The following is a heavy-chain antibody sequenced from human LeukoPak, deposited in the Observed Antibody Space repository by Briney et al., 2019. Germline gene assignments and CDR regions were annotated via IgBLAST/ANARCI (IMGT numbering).Heavy chain of an antibody. D-gene: IGHD3-22*01. J-gene: IGHJ4*02. V-gene: IGHV1-69*13. CDR3: ARSGAYYDDSSGFYHQ. Sequence: ASVKVSFKSSGGTFSSYAISWVRQAPGQGLEWMGGIIPIFGTANYAQKFQGRVTITADESTSTAYTELSSLRSEDTAVYYCARSGAYYDDSSGFYHQWGQGTLVTVSS. CDR1: GGTFSSYA. CDR2: IIPIFGTA.